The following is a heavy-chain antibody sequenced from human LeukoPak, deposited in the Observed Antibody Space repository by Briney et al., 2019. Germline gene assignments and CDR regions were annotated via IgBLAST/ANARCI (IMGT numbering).Heavy chain of an antibody. CDR3: VKDLFYGDFDY. CDR1: GGSISSGDYY. Sequence: PSETLSLTCTVSGGSISSGDYYWSWIRQPPGKGLEWIGYIYYSGSTYYNPSLKSRVTISVDTSKNQFSLKLSSVTAADTAVYYCVKDLFYGDFDYWGPGTLVTVSS. J-gene: IGHJ4*02. CDR2: IYYSGST. V-gene: IGHV4-30-4*08. D-gene: IGHD4-17*01.